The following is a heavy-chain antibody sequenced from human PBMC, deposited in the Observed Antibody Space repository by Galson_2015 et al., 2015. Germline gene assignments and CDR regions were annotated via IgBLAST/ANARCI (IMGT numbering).Heavy chain of an antibody. CDR3: ARSSEVDSSGYHDY. J-gene: IGHJ4*02. V-gene: IGHV3-33*01. CDR2: IWYDGSNK. D-gene: IGHD3-22*01. Sequence: SLRLSCAASGFTFSSYGMHWVRQAPGKGLEWVAVIWYDGSNKYYADSVKGRFTISRDNSKNTLYLQMNSLRAEDTAVYYCARSSEVDSSGYHDYWGQGTLVPVSS. CDR1: GFTFSSYG.